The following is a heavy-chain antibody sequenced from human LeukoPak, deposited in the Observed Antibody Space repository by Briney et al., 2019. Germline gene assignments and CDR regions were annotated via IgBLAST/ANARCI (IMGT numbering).Heavy chain of an antibody. D-gene: IGHD5-12*01. Sequence: ASVKVSCKASGYTSTGYYMHWVRQAPGQGLEWMGWINPNSGDTDYAQKFQGRVTMTRDTSINTAYMELSRLRSDDTAVYYCVSPWPYSGYAYYFDYWGQGTLVTASS. CDR2: INPNSGDT. J-gene: IGHJ4*02. CDR3: VSPWPYSGYAYYFDY. CDR1: GYTSTGYY. V-gene: IGHV1-2*02.